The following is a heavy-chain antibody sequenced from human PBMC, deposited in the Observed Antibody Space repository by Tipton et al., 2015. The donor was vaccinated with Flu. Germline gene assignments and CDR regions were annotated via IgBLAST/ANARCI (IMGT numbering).Heavy chain of an antibody. CDR1: GFSFRTYT. J-gene: IGHJ6*02. D-gene: IGHD4/OR15-4a*01. CDR3: AKDLTYYYYYGMDV. Sequence: QLVQSGGGLVGPGGSLRLSCAASGFSFRTYTINWVRQAPGRGLDWVSSISDSGGHTYYADSVKGRFTISRDNSKNTLYLQMNSLRAEDTAVYYCAKDLTYYYYYGMDVWGQGTTVTVSS. CDR2: ISDSGGHT. V-gene: IGHV3-21*01.